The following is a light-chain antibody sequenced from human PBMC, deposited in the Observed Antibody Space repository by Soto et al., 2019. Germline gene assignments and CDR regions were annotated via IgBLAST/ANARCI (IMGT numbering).Light chain of an antibody. Sequence: LTQPASVSGSPGQSITISCTGTSSDVGGYNYVSWYQQHPGKAPKLMIYEVSNRPSGVSNRFSGSKSGNTASLTISGLQAEDEADYYFSSYTSSSTLVFRTGTKVTV. CDR2: EVS. V-gene: IGLV2-14*01. CDR1: SSDVGGYNY. CDR3: SSYTSSSTLV. J-gene: IGLJ1*01.